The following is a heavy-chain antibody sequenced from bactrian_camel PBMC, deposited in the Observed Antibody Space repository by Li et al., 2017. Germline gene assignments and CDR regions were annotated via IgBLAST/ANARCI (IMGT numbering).Heavy chain of an antibody. J-gene: IGHJ4*01. CDR1: GFTFSNYY. V-gene: IGHV3S28*01. CDR2: ISTGAGNT. Sequence: QLVESGGGLVQPGGSLRLSCAASGFTFSNYYQSWVRQAPGAGLEWVSGISTGAGNTFYADSAKGRFTISRDNAKNTLYLQMNHLKTEDTAVYYCAATDGWVPSSLGQGTQVTVS. D-gene: IGHD5*01.